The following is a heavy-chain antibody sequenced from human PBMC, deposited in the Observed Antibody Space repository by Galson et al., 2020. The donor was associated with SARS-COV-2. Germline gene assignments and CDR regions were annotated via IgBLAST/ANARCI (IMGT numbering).Heavy chain of an antibody. CDR2: FDPQDGET. CDR3: ATRPIGVTIFGVAPHYFDY. CDR1: GHTLTELS. Sequence: ASVKVSCKLSGHTLTELSMHWVRQAPGKGLEWLGSFDPQDGETIYAQKFQGRVTMTEDTSTETAYLELSSLRSDDTAVYYCATRPIGVTIFGVAPHYFDYWGQGTLVTVSS. D-gene: IGHD3-3*01. J-gene: IGHJ4*02. V-gene: IGHV1-24*01.